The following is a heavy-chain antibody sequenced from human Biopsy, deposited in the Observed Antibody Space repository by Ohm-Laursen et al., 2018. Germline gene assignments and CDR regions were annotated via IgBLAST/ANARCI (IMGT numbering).Heavy chain of an antibody. J-gene: IGHJ4*02. Sequence: SVKASCKASGGPSSNYAFSWGRQAPGQGLEWVGRIVPILGHLNYAQRFQGRVSITADKSTSYVYMELSRLTSGDTPVYYCAADADGYYTEFDYWGPGTLVTVSS. D-gene: IGHD3-3*01. CDR2: IVPILGHL. V-gene: IGHV1-69*04. CDR1: GGPSSNYA. CDR3: AADADGYYTEFDY.